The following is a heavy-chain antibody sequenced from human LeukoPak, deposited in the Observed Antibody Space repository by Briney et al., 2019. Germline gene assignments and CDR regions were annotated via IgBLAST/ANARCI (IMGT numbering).Heavy chain of an antibody. J-gene: IGHJ6*03. CDR3: AREGSPFYYYMDV. Sequence: GASVKVSCKASGYTFTSYYMHWVRQAPGQGLEWMGWISTYNGNTNYAQKLQGRVTMTTDTSTSIAYMELRSLRSDDTAVYYCAREGSPFYYYMDVWGKGTTVTVSS. CDR2: ISTYNGNT. D-gene: IGHD2-15*01. V-gene: IGHV1-18*04. CDR1: GYTFTSYY.